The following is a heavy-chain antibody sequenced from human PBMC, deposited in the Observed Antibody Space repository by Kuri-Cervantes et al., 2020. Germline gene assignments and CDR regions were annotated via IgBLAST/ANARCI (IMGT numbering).Heavy chain of an antibody. Sequence: SETLSLTCAVYGGSFSGYYWSWIRQPPGKGLEWIGEINHSGSTNYNPSLKSRVTISVDTSKNQFSLKLSSVTAVDTAVYYCARVNGDYVLNYWGQGTLVTVSS. J-gene: IGHJ4*02. V-gene: IGHV4-34*01. D-gene: IGHD4-17*01. CDR2: INHSGST. CDR1: GGSFSGYY. CDR3: ARVNGDYVLNY.